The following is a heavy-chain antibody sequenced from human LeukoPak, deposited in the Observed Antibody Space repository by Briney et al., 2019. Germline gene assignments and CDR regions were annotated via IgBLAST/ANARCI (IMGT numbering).Heavy chain of an antibody. CDR2: ISYDGSNK. D-gene: IGHD1-26*01. Sequence: PGGSLRLSCAASGFTFSSYAMHWVRQAPGKGLEWVAVISYDGSNKYYADSVKGRLTISRDNSKNTLYLQMNSLRAEDTAVYYCASVGSKFYWGQGTLVNVSS. V-gene: IGHV3-30*01. CDR1: GFTFSSYA. J-gene: IGHJ4*02. CDR3: ASVGSKFY.